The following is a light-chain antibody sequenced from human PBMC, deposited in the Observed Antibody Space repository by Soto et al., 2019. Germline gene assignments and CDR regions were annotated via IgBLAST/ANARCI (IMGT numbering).Light chain of an antibody. CDR1: QSVTRY. J-gene: IGKJ1*01. CDR2: DAT. V-gene: IGKV3-11*01. Sequence: EIVLTQSPATLSLSPGERATLSCRASQSVTRYLAWYQQKPGQAPRLLIYDATNRATGIPARFSGSGSGTDFTLTISSLEPEDFAVYYCQQRGDWPPWTFGQGTKVEVK. CDR3: QQRGDWPPWT.